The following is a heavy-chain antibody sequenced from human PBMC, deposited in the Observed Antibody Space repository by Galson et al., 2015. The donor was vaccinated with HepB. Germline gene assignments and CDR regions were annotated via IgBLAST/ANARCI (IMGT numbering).Heavy chain of an antibody. J-gene: IGHJ4*02. CDR1: GFTFSNHG. D-gene: IGHD6-19*01. CDR2: ISYDGSKN. V-gene: IGHV3-30*03. Sequence: SLRLSCAVSGFTFSNHGIHWVRQAPGKGLEWVAAISYDGSKNYYADSVKGRFTISRDNSKNTLYLQMNSLRAEDTAVYYCSSGTSVAGTPLDYWDQGTLVTVSS. CDR3: SSGTSVAGTPLDY.